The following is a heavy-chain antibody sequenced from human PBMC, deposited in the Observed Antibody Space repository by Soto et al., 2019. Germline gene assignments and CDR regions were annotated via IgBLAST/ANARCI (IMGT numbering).Heavy chain of an antibody. CDR1: GFNLSSYA. Sequence: GGSLRLSCTSSGFNLSSYAMSWVRQAPGKGLEWVSAVTASGSSTYYADSVKGRFTISRDNSKNTLFLQMNSLRAEDTAVYYCVKRIQDSNCFDCWGQGAMVTVSS. CDR3: VKRIQDSNCFDC. J-gene: IGHJ4*02. V-gene: IGHV3-23*01. D-gene: IGHD5-18*01. CDR2: VTASGSST.